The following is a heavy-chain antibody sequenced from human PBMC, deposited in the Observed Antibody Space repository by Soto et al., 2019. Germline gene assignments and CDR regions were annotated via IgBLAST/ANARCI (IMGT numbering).Heavy chain of an antibody. CDR2: ISSSGSTI. CDR3: ARTCYYGPGRYYTPKNWFDP. D-gene: IGHD3-10*01. J-gene: IGHJ5*02. V-gene: IGHV3-11*01. Sequence: PGGSLRLSCAASGFTFSDYYMSWIRQAPGKGLEWVSYISSSGSTIYYADSVKGRFTISRDNAKNSLYLQMNSLRAEDTAVYYCARTCYYGPGRYYTPKNWFDPWGQGTSAPVYS. CDR1: GFTFSDYY.